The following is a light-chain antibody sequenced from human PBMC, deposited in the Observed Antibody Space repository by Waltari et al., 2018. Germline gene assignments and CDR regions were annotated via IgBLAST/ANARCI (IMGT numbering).Light chain of an antibody. CDR3: ATWDGSLTAWV. CDR2: RNN. V-gene: IGLV1-47*01. J-gene: IGLJ3*02. Sequence: QSVLTQPPSASGTPGQRVTISCSGGTSNIGRNYVYWYQQFPGTAPKLLVYRNNERPSGVSDRISGSKSGTSASLAISGLRSEDEADYYCATWDGSLTAWVFGGGTKLTVL. CDR1: TSNIGRNY.